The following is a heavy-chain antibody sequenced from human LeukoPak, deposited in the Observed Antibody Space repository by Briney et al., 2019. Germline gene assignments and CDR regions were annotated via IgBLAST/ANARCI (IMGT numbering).Heavy chain of an antibody. CDR1: GFTFSSYA. D-gene: IGHD4-17*01. Sequence: PGGSLRLSCSASGFTFSSYAMSWVRQAPGKGLEWVSAISGSGGSTYYADSVKGRFTISRDNSKNTLYLQMNSLRAEDTAVYYCAKDYGDYGMNWFDPWGQGTLVTVSS. V-gene: IGHV3-23*01. CDR3: AKDYGDYGMNWFDP. J-gene: IGHJ5*02. CDR2: ISGSGGST.